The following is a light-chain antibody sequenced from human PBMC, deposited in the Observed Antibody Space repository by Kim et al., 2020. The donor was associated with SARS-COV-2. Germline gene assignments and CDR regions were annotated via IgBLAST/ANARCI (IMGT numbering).Light chain of an antibody. CDR1: NLGGRY. V-gene: IGLV3-1*01. CDR2: QDI. Sequence: SYELTQPPSVSVSPGQTATIPCSGDNLGGRYVSWYQQRPGQTPVLVMYQDIERPSGIPDRFSGSNSGNTATLTISGTQAKDEADYYCQAWDNNAAIFGGG. J-gene: IGLJ2*01. CDR3: QAWDNNAAI.